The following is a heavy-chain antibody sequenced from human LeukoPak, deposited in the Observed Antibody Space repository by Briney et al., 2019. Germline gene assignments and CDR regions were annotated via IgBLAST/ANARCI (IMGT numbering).Heavy chain of an antibody. CDR1: GGSMSSSRYY. CDR2: ISDSGST. D-gene: IGHD3-16*01. V-gene: IGHV4-39*01. CDR3: ARGEKVLDY. Sequence: SETLSLTCTVSGGSMSSSRYYWGWIRQPPGKGLEWIGKISDSGSTYYSPSLRSWVTISIDMSKNQFSLKLSSVTATDTAVYYCARGEKVLDYWGQGTLVTVSS. J-gene: IGHJ4*02.